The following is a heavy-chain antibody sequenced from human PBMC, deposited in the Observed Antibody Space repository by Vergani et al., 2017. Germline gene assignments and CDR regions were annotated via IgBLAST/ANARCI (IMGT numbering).Heavy chain of an antibody. V-gene: IGHV1-46*03. D-gene: IGHD3-22*01. CDR1: GYTFTDHY. Sequence: VQLVQSGAEVKKPGATMKISCKVSGYTFTDHYMHWVKQAPGKGLEWMGIINPSGGSTSYAQKFQGRVTMTRDTSTSTVYMELSSLRSEDTAVYYCARVGITMIVVAPLDYWGQGTLVTVSS. J-gene: IGHJ4*02. CDR2: INPSGGST. CDR3: ARVGITMIVVAPLDY.